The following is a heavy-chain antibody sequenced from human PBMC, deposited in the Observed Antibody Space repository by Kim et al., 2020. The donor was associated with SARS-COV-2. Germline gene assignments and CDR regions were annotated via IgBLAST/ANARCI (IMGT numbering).Heavy chain of an antibody. CDR3: ARSENYYGSGSVGRYYYGMDV. D-gene: IGHD3-10*01. J-gene: IGHJ6*02. Sequence: SVKVSCKASGGTFSSYAISWVRQAPGQGLEWMGGIIPIFGTANYAQKFQGRVTITADESTSTAYMELSSLRSEDTAVYYCARSENYYGSGSVGRYYYGMDVWGQGTTVTVSS. V-gene: IGHV1-69*13. CDR2: IIPIFGTA. CDR1: GGTFSSYA.